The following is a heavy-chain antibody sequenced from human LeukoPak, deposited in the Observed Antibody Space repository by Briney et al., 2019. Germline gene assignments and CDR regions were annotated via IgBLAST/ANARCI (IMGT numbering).Heavy chain of an antibody. CDR3: ASQPSSQNFDS. CDR2: ISISSTYT. D-gene: IGHD6-13*01. Sequence: GGSLRLSCAASGFSFRDDYMSWIRQAPGKGLEWLSYISISSTYTKYADSVKGRFTISRDNAKSSLYLQMNSLREEDTAVYYCASQPSSQNFDSWGQGTLVTVSS. CDR1: GFSFRDDY. V-gene: IGHV3-11*03. J-gene: IGHJ4*02.